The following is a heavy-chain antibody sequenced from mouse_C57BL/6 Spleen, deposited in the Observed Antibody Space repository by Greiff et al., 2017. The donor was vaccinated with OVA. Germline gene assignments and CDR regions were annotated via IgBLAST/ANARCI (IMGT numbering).Heavy chain of an antibody. D-gene: IGHD2-3*01. CDR1: GYAFSSSW. CDR3: ARSYYDGYFY. V-gene: IGHV1-82*01. J-gene: IGHJ2*01. CDR2: IYPGDGDT. Sequence: QVQLQQSGPELVKPGASVKISCKPSGYAFSSSWMNWVKQRPGKGLEWIGRIYPGDGDTNYNGKFKGKATLTADKSSSTAYMQLSSLTSEDSAVYFCARSYYDGYFYWGQGTTLTVSS.